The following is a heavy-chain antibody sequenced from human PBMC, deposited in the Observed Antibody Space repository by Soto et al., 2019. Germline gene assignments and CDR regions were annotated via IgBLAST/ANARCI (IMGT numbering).Heavy chain of an antibody. J-gene: IGHJ5*02. V-gene: IGHV3-53*02. D-gene: IGHD3-10*01. CDR2: IYSGGAT. CDR1: GMIVSINY. CDR3: ARVAFRGQFGYLTDFDP. Sequence: EVQLVETGGGLIQPGGSLTLSCEASGMIVSINYISWVRQAPGKGLEWVAIIYSGGATHYAGSVKGRFTISRDSSRNTVSLQMNALRVDETARYYCARVAFRGQFGYLTDFDPWGQGTLVTVSS.